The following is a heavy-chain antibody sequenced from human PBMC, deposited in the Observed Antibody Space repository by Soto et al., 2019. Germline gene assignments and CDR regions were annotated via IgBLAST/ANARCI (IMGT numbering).Heavy chain of an antibody. J-gene: IGHJ4*02. CDR3: ARAPYGDFYRFDY. D-gene: IGHD4-17*01. V-gene: IGHV3-21*01. CDR2: ISSSSSYI. Sequence: GGSLRLSCAASGFTFSSYSMNWVRQAPGKGLEWVSSISSSSSYIYYADSVKGRFTISRDNAKNSLYLQMNSLRAEDTAVYYCARAPYGDFYRFDYWGQGTLVTVSS. CDR1: GFTFSSYS.